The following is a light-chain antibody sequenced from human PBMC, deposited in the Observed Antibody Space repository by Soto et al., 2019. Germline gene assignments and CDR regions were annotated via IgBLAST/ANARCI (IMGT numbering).Light chain of an antibody. J-gene: IGLJ1*01. CDR3: SSYTSSSTSV. Sequence: QSVLTQPASVSGSPGQSITISCTGTSSDVGAYDFVSWYQQHPDKAPKLMIYEVSNRPSGVSNRFSGSKSGNTASLTISGLQAEDEADYYCSSYTSSSTSVFGTGTKVTVL. CDR1: SSDVGAYDF. V-gene: IGLV2-14*03. CDR2: EVS.